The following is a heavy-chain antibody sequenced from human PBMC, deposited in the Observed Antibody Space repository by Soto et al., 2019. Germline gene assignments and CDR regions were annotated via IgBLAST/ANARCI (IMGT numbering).Heavy chain of an antibody. CDR2: IYHSGST. J-gene: IGHJ5*02. CDR1: GGSISSGGYS. CDR3: ARVPGP. Sequence: PLETLSLTYAVSGGSISSGGYSWSWIRQPPGKGLEWIGYIYHSGSTYYNPSLKSRVTISVDRSKNQFSLKLSSVTAADTAMYYCARVPGPWGQGTLVTVSS. V-gene: IGHV4-30-2*01.